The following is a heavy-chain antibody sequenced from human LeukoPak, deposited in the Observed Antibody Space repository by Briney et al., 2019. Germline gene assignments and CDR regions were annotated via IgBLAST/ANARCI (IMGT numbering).Heavy chain of an antibody. CDR1: GFPISSGYY. CDR3: ARRRCSGGSCSPFHY. J-gene: IGHJ4*02. CDR2: VYQSGTT. V-gene: IGHV4-38-2*01. Sequence: SETLSLTCSVSGFPISSGYYWGWIRQSPGKGLEWIGSVYQSGTTHYNPSFQSRLTISVDTSKSQFSLKMSSVTAADTAIYYCARRRCSGGSCSPFHYWGQGSQVTVSS. D-gene: IGHD2-15*01.